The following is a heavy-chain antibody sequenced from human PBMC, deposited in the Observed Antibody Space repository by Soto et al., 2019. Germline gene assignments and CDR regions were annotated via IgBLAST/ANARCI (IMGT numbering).Heavy chain of an antibody. CDR1: GGSVSSGVYY. D-gene: IGHD2-15*01. J-gene: IGHJ4*02. CDR3: ARNSASVGFDS. Sequence: SETLSLTCTVSGGSVSSGVYYWSWIRQPPGKGLEWIAYISYSGSTNYNPSLKSRVTISVDTSKNQFSLKLSSVTAADSAFYYCARNSASVGFDSWGQGTLVTVSS. CDR2: ISYSGST. V-gene: IGHV4-61*08.